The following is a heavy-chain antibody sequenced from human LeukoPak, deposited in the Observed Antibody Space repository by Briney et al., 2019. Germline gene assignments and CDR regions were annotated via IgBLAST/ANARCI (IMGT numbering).Heavy chain of an antibody. CDR3: AHFWSGPYYFDY. J-gene: IGHJ4*02. CDR1: GFTVSSNY. CDR2: IYSGGST. Sequence: GGSLRLSCAASGFTVSSNYMSWVRQAPGKGLEWVSVIYSGGSTYYADSVKGRFTISRDNSKNTLYLQMNSLRAGDTAVYYCAHFWSGPYYFDYWGQGTLVTVSS. V-gene: IGHV3-53*01. D-gene: IGHD3-3*01.